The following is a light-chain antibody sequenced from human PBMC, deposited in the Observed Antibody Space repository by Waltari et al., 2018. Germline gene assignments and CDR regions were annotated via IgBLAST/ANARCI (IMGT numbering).Light chain of an antibody. V-gene: IGLV2-14*03. Sequence: QSALTQPASVSGSPGQSITISCTGTSSAIGGYNYVSWYQQVPGKAPKLIIYDVSHRPSGVSSRFSGSKSGNTASLTISGLQAEDEANYYCSSYIDSSTLELFGGGTSLTVL. CDR1: SSAIGGYNY. J-gene: IGLJ2*01. CDR3: SSYIDSSTLEL. CDR2: DVS.